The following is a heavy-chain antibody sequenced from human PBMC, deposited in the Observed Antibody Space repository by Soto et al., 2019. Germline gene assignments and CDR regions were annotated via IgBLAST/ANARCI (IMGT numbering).Heavy chain of an antibody. V-gene: IGHV1-2*02. CDR1: GYTFTGYF. D-gene: IGHD3-3*01. CDR3: ARGGGTILAPLP. CDR2: INPNSGAT. Sequence: QVQLVQSGAEVKKPGASVKVSCKASGYTFTGYFMHWVRQAPGQGLEWMGWINPNSGATKYAQKFQGRVTLSRDTSIRTAYMDLSGLRSDDTAVYYCARGGGTILAPLPWGQGTLVTVSS. J-gene: IGHJ5*02.